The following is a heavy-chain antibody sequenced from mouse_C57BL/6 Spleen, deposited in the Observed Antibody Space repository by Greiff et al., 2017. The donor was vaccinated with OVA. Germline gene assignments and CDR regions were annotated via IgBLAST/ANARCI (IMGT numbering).Heavy chain of an antibody. V-gene: IGHV1-4*01. D-gene: IGHD2-4*01. J-gene: IGHJ2*01. CDR1: GYTFTSYT. Sequence: VQLQQSGAELARPGASVKMSCKASGYTFTSYTMHWVKQRPGQGLEWIGYINPSSGYTKYNQKFKDKATLTADKSSSTAYMQLSSLTSEDSAVYYCARSPFYDYDGYYFDYWGQGTTLTVSS. CDR2: INPSSGYT. CDR3: ARSPFYDYDGYYFDY.